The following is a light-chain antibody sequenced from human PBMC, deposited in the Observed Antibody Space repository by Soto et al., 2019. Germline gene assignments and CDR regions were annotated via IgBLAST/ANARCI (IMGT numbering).Light chain of an antibody. CDR3: CSYQCSNGFWV. Sequence: QSALTQPRSVSGSPGQSVTISCTGTSSDVGGYNYVSWYQQYPGKAPKVMIYDVSKRPSGVPDRFSASKSGNTASLTISGLQAEDEPYYHCCSYQCSNGFWVFGGGTQLTGL. CDR2: DVS. J-gene: IGLJ3*02. CDR1: SSDVGGYNY. V-gene: IGLV2-11*01.